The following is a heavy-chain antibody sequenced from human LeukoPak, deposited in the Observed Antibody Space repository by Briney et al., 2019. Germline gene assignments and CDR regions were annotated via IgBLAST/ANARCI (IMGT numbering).Heavy chain of an antibody. D-gene: IGHD3-10*01. CDR2: INHSGST. CDR1: GGSFSGYY. J-gene: IGHJ5*02. Sequence: PSETLSLTCAVYGGSFSGYYWSWIRQPPGKGLEWIGEINHSGSTNYNPSLKSRVTISVDTSKNQFSLKLSSVTAADTAVYYCARAATMVRGVIITQTNWFDPWGQGTLVTVSS. CDR3: ARAATMVRGVIITQTNWFDP. V-gene: IGHV4-34*01.